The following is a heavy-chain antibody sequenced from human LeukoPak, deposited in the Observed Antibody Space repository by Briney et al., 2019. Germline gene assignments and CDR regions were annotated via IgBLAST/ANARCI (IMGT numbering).Heavy chain of an antibody. V-gene: IGHV7-4-1*02. D-gene: IGHD3-3*01. Sequence: ASVKVSCKASGYTFTGYYMHWVRQAPGQGLEWMGWINTNTGNPTYAQGFTGRFVFSLDTSVSTAYLQISSLKAEDTAVYYCARATIFAQMTGVGYWGQGTLVTVSS. CDR1: GYTFTGYY. CDR3: ARATIFAQMTGVGY. J-gene: IGHJ4*02. CDR2: INTNTGNP.